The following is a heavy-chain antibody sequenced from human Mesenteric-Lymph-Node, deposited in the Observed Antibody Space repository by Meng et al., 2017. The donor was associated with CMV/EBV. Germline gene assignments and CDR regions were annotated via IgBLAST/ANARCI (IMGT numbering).Heavy chain of an antibody. CDR1: GGSFSGYY. CDR2: INHSGST. J-gene: IGHJ4*02. V-gene: IGHV4-34*01. D-gene: IGHD3-10*01. Sequence: SETLSLTCAVYGGSFSGYYWSWIRQPPGKGLEWIGEINHSGSTNYNPSLKSRVTISVDTSKNQFSLKLSSVTAADAAVYYCARDSGRLGYFDYWGQGTLVTVSS. CDR3: ARDSGRLGYFDY.